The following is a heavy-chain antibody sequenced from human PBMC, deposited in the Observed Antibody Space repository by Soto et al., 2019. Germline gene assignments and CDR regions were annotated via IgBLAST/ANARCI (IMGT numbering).Heavy chain of an antibody. J-gene: IGHJ6*02. CDR2: IIPIFGTA. CDR3: AREGLRYCGGDCPYYGMDV. V-gene: IGHV1-69*13. CDR1: GGTFSSYA. D-gene: IGHD2-21*02. Sequence: ASVKVSCKASGGTFSSYAISWVRQAPGQGLEWMGGIIPIFGTANYAQKFQGGVTITADESTSTAYMELSSLRSEDTAVYYCAREGLRYCGGDCPYYGMDVWGQGTTVTVSS.